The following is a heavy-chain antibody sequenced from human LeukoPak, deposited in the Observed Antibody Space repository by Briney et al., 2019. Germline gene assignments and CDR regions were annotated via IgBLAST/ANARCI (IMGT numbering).Heavy chain of an antibody. CDR3: ARGQGATVPQVGKNWFDP. CDR2: VNESGGT. Sequence: SETLSLTCAVYIDTFSNYHWNWIRQTPAKGMEWIGEVNESGGTNISPSLRSRVILSVDTSKDQFSLKLISVTVADTAIYYCARGQGATVPQVGKNWFDPWGQGTRVTVSS. CDR1: IDTFSNYH. D-gene: IGHD1-26*01. V-gene: IGHV4-34*01. J-gene: IGHJ5*02.